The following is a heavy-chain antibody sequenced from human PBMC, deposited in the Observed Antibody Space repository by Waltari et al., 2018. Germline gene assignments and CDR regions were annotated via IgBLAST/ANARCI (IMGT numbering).Heavy chain of an antibody. CDR1: GGSISSSSYY. J-gene: IGHJ5*02. V-gene: IGHV4-39*07. CDR2: IYYSGRT. D-gene: IGHD1-1*01. Sequence: QLQLQESGPGLVKPSETLSLTCTVSGGSISSSSYYWGWIRQPPGKGLEWIGSIYYSGRTYYNPSLKSRVTISVDTSKNQFSRKLSSVTAADTAVYYCARGAGTTPLGWFDPWGQGTLVTVSS. CDR3: ARGAGTTPLGWFDP.